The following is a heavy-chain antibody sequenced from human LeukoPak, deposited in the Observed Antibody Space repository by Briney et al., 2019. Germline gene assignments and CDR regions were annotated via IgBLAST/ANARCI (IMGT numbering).Heavy chain of an antibody. CDR3: ARGGWDVDFDY. J-gene: IGHJ4*02. D-gene: IGHD3-16*01. CDR2: IYSGGTT. CDR1: GFTVSSNY. Sequence: GGSLRLSCVASGFTVSSNYMSWVRQAPRQGLEWVSVIYSGGTTHYADSVKGRFTISRDHSRNTLYLQMNSLRAEDTAVYYCARGGWDVDFDYWGQGTLVTVSS. V-gene: IGHV3-53*01.